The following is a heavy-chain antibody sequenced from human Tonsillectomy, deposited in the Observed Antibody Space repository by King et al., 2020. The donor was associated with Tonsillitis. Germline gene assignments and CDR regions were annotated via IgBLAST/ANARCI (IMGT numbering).Heavy chain of an antibody. D-gene: IGHD6-13*01. Sequence: TLQESGPTLVKPPQTLTLTCTFSGFSLSTSGVGVGWIRQPPGKALEWLALIYWDDDKRYSPSLKSRLTITNDTSKNQVVLTMTNMDPVDTATYYCAHTQLVRGYFDYWGQGTLVTVSS. CDR3: AHTQLVRGYFDY. J-gene: IGHJ4*02. CDR1: GFSLSTSGVG. V-gene: IGHV2-5*02. CDR2: IYWDDDK.